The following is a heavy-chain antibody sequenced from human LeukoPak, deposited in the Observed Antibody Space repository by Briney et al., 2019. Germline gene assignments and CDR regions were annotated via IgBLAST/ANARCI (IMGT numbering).Heavy chain of an antibody. J-gene: IGHJ5*02. Sequence: GGSLRLSCAASRFTFSTYWMSWVRQAPGKGLEWVANIKQDGSEKYYVDSVKGRFTISRDNAKNSLYLQMNSLRAEDTAVYYCASGYDFWSGYSGWFDPWGQGTLVTVSS. CDR1: RFTFSTYW. CDR2: IKQDGSEK. CDR3: ASGYDFWSGYSGWFDP. V-gene: IGHV3-7*01. D-gene: IGHD3-3*01.